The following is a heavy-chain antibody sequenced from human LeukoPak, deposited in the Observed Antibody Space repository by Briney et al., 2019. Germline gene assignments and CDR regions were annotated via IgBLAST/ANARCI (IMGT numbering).Heavy chain of an antibody. CDR3: ASLDCYNDEDEEMDAFDI. D-gene: IGHD5-24*01. J-gene: IGHJ3*02. Sequence: SVKVSCKASGYTFTGYYMHWVRQAPGQGLEWMGGIIPIFGTANYAQKFQGRVTITTDESTSTAYMELSSLRSEDTAVYYCASLDCYNDEDEEMDAFDIWGQGTMVTVSS. CDR2: IIPIFGTA. CDR1: GYTFTGYY. V-gene: IGHV1-69*05.